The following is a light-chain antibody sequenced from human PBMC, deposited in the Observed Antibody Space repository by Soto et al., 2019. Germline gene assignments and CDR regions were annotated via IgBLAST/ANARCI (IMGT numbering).Light chain of an antibody. CDR2: GTY. CDR3: QQYGTSPPVYT. V-gene: IGKV3-20*01. J-gene: IGKJ2*01. Sequence: EIVLTQSPGTLSLSPEERATLSCRTSQSISSTYLAWYQQKPGQAPRLLIYGTYSRATGIPDRFSGSGSGRDFTLTISRLEPEDFAVYYCQQYGTSPPVYTFGQGTKLEIK. CDR1: QSISSTY.